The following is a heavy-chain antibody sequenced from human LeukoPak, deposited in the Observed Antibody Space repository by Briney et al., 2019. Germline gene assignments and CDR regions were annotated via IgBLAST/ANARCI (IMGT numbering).Heavy chain of an antibody. CDR1: GYSFTSYW. CDR2: FYPGGSDT. J-gene: IGHJ4*02. CDR3: ARGRGDARSGLDY. Sequence: GESLKISCKGSGYSFTSYWIGWVRQMPGKGLEWMGIFYPGGSDTRYSPSFQGQVTISADKSISTAYLQWSSLKASDTAMYYCARGRGDARSGLDYWGQGTLVTVSS. V-gene: IGHV5-51*01. D-gene: IGHD2-21*02.